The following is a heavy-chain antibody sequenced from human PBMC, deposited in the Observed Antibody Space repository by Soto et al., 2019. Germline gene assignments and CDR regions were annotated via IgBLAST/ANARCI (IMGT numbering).Heavy chain of an antibody. CDR2: VYWDDGA. D-gene: IGHD3-10*01. V-gene: IGHV2-5*02. J-gene: IGHJ3*01. Sequence: QITLKESGPTLVKPTQTLTLTCTFSGFSLSSREMAVGWFRQPPGKALEWLTLVYWDDGARYRPSESNRLTIRKDTSKNQVVLMMTNMDPVDTGTYFCAHFNASVRSPLEAFDVWGQGTTVTVSS. CDR1: GFSLSSREMA. CDR3: AHFNASVRSPLEAFDV.